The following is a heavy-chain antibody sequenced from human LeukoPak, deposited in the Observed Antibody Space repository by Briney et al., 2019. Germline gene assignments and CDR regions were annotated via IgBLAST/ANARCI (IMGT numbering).Heavy chain of an antibody. Sequence: TSETLSLTCTVSGGSISSYYWSWIRQPPGKTLEWIGYISYTGTTNYNPSLRSRVTISVDMSMNQIFLKLNSVTAADTAVYHCASPSGGRYRDDALDIWGQGTMVTVSS. V-gene: IGHV4-59*01. J-gene: IGHJ3*02. CDR3: ASPSGGRYRDDALDI. CDR2: ISYTGTT. D-gene: IGHD3-10*01. CDR1: GGSISSYY.